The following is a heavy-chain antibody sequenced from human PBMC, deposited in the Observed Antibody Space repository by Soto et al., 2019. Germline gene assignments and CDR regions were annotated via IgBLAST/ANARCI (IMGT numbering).Heavy chain of an antibody. CDR1: GGTFSSYA. V-gene: IGHV1-69*06. CDR3: ARDQPTSTETAHSGYDQNWFDP. Sequence: GASVKVSCKASGGTFSSYAISWVRQAPGQGLEWMGGIIPIFGTANYAQKFQGRVTITADKSTSTAYMELSSLRSEDTAVYYCARDQPTSTETAHSGYDQNWFDPWGQGTLVTVSS. CDR2: IIPIFGTA. J-gene: IGHJ5*02. D-gene: IGHD5-12*01.